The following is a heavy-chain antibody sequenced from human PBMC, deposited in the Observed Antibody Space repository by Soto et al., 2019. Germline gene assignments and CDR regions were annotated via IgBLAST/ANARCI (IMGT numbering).Heavy chain of an antibody. CDR2: IYHSGRT. D-gene: IGHD2-2*01. J-gene: IGHJ6*02. V-gene: IGHV4-38-2*01. CDR3: ASTYCSSTSCYPYYYYGMDV. Sequence: PSETLSLTCAVSGYSISSGYYWGWIRQPPGKGLEWIGSIYHSGRTYYNPSLKSRVTISLDTSKNQFSLKLTSVAAADTALYYCASTYCSSTSCYPYYYYGMDVWGQ. CDR1: GYSISSGYY.